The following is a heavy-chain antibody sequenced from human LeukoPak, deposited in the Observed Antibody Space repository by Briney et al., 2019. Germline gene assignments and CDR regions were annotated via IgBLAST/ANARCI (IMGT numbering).Heavy chain of an antibody. CDR2: IYYSGST. CDR3: ARGGYYGSGNDFRFDP. V-gene: IGHV4-59*01. Sequence: SETLSLTCTVSGGSISSYYWSWIRQPPGKGLEWIGYIYYSGSTNYKPSLKSRVTISVDTSENQFSLKLSSVTAADTAVYYCARGGYYGSGNDFRFDPWGQGTLVTVSS. J-gene: IGHJ5*02. D-gene: IGHD3-10*01. CDR1: GGSISSYY.